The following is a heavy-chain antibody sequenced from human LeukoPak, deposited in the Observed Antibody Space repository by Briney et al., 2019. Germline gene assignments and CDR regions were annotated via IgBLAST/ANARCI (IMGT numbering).Heavy chain of an antibody. Sequence: GGSLRLPCADSGFTFSSYEMNWVRQAPGKGLEWVSGISNGGDNTYYADSVKGRFTISRDNSKNTLFLQMNTLRAEDTAVYYCTKGRSGYYYMDVWGKGTTVSVSS. J-gene: IGHJ6*03. D-gene: IGHD3-10*01. CDR1: GFTFSSYE. CDR2: ISNGGDNT. V-gene: IGHV3-23*01. CDR3: TKGRSGYYYMDV.